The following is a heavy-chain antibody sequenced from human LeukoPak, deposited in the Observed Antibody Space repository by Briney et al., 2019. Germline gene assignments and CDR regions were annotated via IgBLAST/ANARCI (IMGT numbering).Heavy chain of an antibody. CDR1: GGSFSDYY. V-gene: IGHV4-34*01. CDR2: INHSGST. D-gene: IGHD5-24*01. J-gene: IGHJ4*02. CDR3: ARIDGYNFPFGY. Sequence: PSETLSLTCAVYGGSFSDYYWSWIRQPPGKGLEWIGEINHSGSTNYNPSLKSRVTVSVDTSKNQFSLKLRSVTAADTAVYYCARIDGYNFPFGYWGQGTLVTVSS.